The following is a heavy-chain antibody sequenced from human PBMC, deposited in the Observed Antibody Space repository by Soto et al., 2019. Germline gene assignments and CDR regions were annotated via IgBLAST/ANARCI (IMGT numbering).Heavy chain of an antibody. V-gene: IGHV4-34*01. CDR1: VGSVTGYY. J-gene: IGHJ5*02. CDR2: INHSGST. Sequence: PSETLSLTCAVYVGSVTGYYWSWIRQPPGKGLEWIGEINHSGSTNYNPSLKSRATISVDTSKNQFSLKLSSVTAADTAVYYCAREKSRSSSKDWFDPWGQGTLVTVSS. D-gene: IGHD6-6*01. CDR3: AREKSRSSSKDWFDP.